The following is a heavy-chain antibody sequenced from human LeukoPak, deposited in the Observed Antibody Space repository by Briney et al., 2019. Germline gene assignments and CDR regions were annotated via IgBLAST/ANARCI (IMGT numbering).Heavy chain of an antibody. J-gene: IGHJ4*02. CDR3: AKDKLSNLAVGITLIY. D-gene: IGHD3-22*01. CDR1: GFTFSSYA. CDR2: ISYDGSNK. Sequence: GRSLRLSCAASGFTFSSYAMHWVRQAPGKGLEWVAVISYDGSNKYYADSVKGRFTISRDNSKNTLYLQMNSLRAEDTALYYCAKDKLSNLAVGITLIYWGQGTLVTVSS. V-gene: IGHV3-30-3*01.